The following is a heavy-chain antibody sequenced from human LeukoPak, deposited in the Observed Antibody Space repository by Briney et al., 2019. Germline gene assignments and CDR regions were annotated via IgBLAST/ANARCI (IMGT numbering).Heavy chain of an antibody. CDR3: AKDIGDGKGYMDV. J-gene: IGHJ6*03. CDR2: ISGDGGST. Sequence: PGGSLRLSCAASGFTFDDYAMHWVRQAPGKGLEWVSLISGDGGSTYYADSVKGRFTISRDNSKNSLYLQMNSLRTEDTALYYYAKDIGDGKGYMDVWGKGTTVTVSS. D-gene: IGHD4-17*01. CDR1: GFTFDDYA. V-gene: IGHV3-43*02.